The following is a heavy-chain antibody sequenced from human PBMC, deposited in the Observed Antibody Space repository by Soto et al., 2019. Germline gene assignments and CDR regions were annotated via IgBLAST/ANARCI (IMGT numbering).Heavy chain of an antibody. CDR2: ISAYNGNT. Sequence: ASVKVSCKASGYTFTSYGISWVRQAPGEGLEGMGWISAYNGNTNYAQKFQGKVTMTTHTSTSTAYMELRSLTSDDTAVYYSAIFFFWWVFRESNWLVPSGPRTLFSVSS. J-gene: IGHJ5*02. CDR3: AIFFFWWVFRESNWLVP. D-gene: IGHD3-10*01. V-gene: IGHV1-18*01. CDR1: GYTFTSYG.